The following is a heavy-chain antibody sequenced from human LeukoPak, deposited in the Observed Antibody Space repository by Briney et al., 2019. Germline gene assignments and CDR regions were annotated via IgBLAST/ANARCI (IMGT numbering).Heavy chain of an antibody. J-gene: IGHJ4*02. Sequence: SETLSLTCTVSGGSISSYYWSWIRQPPGKGLEWIGYIYYSGSTNYNPSLKSRVTMSVDTSKNQFSLKLSSVTAADTAVYYCARDSTGGSGSYYTYFDYWGQGTLVTVSS. CDR3: ARDSTGGSGSYYTYFDY. CDR2: IYYSGST. V-gene: IGHV4-59*12. CDR1: GGSISSYY. D-gene: IGHD3-10*01.